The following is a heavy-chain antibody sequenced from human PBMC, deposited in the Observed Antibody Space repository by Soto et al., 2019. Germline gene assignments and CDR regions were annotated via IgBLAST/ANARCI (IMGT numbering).Heavy chain of an antibody. CDR2: ISAYNGNT. V-gene: IGHV1-18*01. J-gene: IGHJ4*02. CDR1: GYTFTSYG. CDR3: ARDAYYYDSSGYYADY. D-gene: IGHD3-22*01. Sequence: ASVKGSCKASGYTFTSYGISWVRQAPGQGLEWMGWISAYNGNTNYAQKLQGRVTMTTDTSTSTAYMELRSLRSDDTAVYYCARDAYYYDSSGYYADYWGQGTLVTVSS.